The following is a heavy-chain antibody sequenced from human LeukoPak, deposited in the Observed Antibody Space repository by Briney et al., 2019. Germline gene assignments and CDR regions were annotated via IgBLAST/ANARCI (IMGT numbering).Heavy chain of an antibody. J-gene: IGHJ5*02. CDR2: IYYSGST. CDR1: GGSISSYY. Sequence: SETLSLTCSVSGGSISSYYWSWIRQPPGKGLEWIGYIYYSGSTNYNPSLKSRVTISVDTSKNQFSLKLSSVTAADTAVYYCARMYSSSWLSWFDPWGQGTLVTVSS. CDR3: ARMYSSSWLSWFDP. D-gene: IGHD6-13*01. V-gene: IGHV4-59*01.